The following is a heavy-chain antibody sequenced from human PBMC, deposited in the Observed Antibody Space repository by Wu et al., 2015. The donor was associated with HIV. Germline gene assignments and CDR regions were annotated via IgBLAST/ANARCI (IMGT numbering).Heavy chain of an antibody. CDR1: GGTFSSYA. CDR2: IIPIFGTA. Sequence: QVQLVQSGAEVKKPGSSVKVSCKASGGTFSSYAISWVRQAPGQGLEWMGRIIPIFGTANYAQKLQGRVTMTTDTSTSTAYMELRSLRSDDTAVYYCARVKGAYSYGFVYFDYWGQGTLVTVSS. J-gene: IGHJ4*02. V-gene: IGHV1-69*05. D-gene: IGHD5-18*01. CDR3: ARVKGAYSYGFVYFDY.